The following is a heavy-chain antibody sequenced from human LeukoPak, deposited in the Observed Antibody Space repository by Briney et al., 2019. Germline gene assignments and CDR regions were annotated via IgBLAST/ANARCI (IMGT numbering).Heavy chain of an antibody. D-gene: IGHD1-14*01. Sequence: QPGGSLRLSCAVSRFAFSTYAMTWVRQAPGQGLEYVSTISSNGADTYYADSVEGRFTISRDNSKNTLYLRMTSLRVEDTAVYYCANYRKPQGLDYWGQGTLVTVSS. J-gene: IGHJ4*02. CDR1: RFAFSTYA. CDR2: ISSNGADT. V-gene: IGHV3-23*01. CDR3: ANYRKPQGLDY.